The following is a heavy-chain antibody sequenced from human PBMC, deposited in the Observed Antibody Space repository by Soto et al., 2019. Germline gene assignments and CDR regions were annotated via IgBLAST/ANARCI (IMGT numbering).Heavy chain of an antibody. CDR1: GCTFSTYA. CDR2: ISANGQGI. CDR3: AKDRNYPRGQCHY. Sequence: GGSLRLSCAASGCTFSTYALSWVRQAPGKGLEWVSAISANGQGIYYADSVRGRFTISRDNSKNTIFLHMDSLRAEDTAVYYCAKDRNYPRGQCHYGGQGTQVT. J-gene: IGHJ4*02. D-gene: IGHD1-7*01. V-gene: IGHV3-23*01.